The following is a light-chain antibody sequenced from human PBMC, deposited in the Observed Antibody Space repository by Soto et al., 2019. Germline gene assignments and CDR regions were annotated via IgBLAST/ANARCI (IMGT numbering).Light chain of an antibody. CDR1: QSISIY. V-gene: IGKV1-39*01. CDR3: QQSYSTPWT. Sequence: DIQMTQSPSSLSASVGDRVTITCRASQSISIYLNWYQQKPGKAPNLLIYTASNLQSGVPSRFSGSGSGTDFTLTISSLQHEDFASYYCQQSYSTPWTFGQGTKVEIK. J-gene: IGKJ1*01. CDR2: TAS.